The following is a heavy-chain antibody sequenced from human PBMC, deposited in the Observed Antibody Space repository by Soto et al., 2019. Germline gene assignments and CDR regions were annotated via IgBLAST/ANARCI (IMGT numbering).Heavy chain of an antibody. CDR1: GDSISSYS. Sequence: PSETLSLTCTVSGDSISSYSWSWIRQPPGKGLEWIGYIYYSGSTNYNPSLKSRVTISVDTSMNQISLKLSSVTAADTAFYYCARLGGYYQSLDTWGQGTLVTVSS. D-gene: IGHD3-22*01. J-gene: IGHJ5*02. V-gene: IGHV4-59*08. CDR2: IYYSGST. CDR3: ARLGGYYQSLDT.